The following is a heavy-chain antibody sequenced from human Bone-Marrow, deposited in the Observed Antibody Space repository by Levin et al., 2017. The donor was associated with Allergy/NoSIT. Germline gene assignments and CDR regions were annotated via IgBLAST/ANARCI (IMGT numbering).Heavy chain of an antibody. CDR1: GGSFSGYY. V-gene: IGHV4-34*01. D-gene: IGHD5-24*01. Sequence: SETLSLTCAVYGGSFSGYYWSWIRQPPGKGLEWIGEINHSGSTNYNPSLKSRVTISVDTSKNQFSLKLSSVTAADTAVYYCAREDEIGYYFDYWGQGTLVTVSS. CDR3: AREDEIGYYFDY. J-gene: IGHJ4*02. CDR2: INHSGST.